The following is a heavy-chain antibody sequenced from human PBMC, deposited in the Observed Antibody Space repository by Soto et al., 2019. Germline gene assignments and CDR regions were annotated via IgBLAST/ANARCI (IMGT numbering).Heavy chain of an antibody. J-gene: IGHJ3*02. CDR2: IYYSGST. D-gene: IGHD2-2*01. CDR1: GCSISSYY. CDR3: ARLPPVVVPAAIWGAFDI. Sequence: HSETLSLSCTVCGCSISSYYWSWIRQPPGKGLEWIGYIYYSGSTNYNPSLKSRVTISVDTSKNQFSLKLSSVTAADTAVYYCARLPPVVVPAAIWGAFDIWGQGTMVTVSS. V-gene: IGHV4-59*08.